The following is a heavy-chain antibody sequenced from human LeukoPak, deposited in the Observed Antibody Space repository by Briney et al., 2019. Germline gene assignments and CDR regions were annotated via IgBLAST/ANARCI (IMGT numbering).Heavy chain of an antibody. CDR3: ARIRYCSSTSCYDNWFDP. CDR2: MNPNSGNT. Sequence: ASVKVSCKASGYTFTSYDINWGRQATGQGLEWRGWMNPNSGNTGYAQKYQGRVTMTRNTSISTAYMELSSLRSEDTAVYYCARIRYCSSTSCYDNWFDPWGQGTLVTVSS. D-gene: IGHD2-2*01. V-gene: IGHV1-8*01. J-gene: IGHJ5*02. CDR1: GYTFTSYD.